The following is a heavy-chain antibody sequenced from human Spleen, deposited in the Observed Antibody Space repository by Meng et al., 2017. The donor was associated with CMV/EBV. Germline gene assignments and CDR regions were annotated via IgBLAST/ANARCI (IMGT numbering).Heavy chain of an antibody. CDR1: GGSFSGYY. V-gene: IGHV4-34*01. J-gene: IGHJ5*02. CDR3: ARGGSSRFGELSLPFDP. Sequence: GGSFSGYYWSWIRQPPGKGLEWIGQINHSGSTNYNPSLKSRVTIPVDTSKNQFSLKLSSVTAADTTVYYCARGGSSRFGELSLPFDPWGQGTLVTVSS. D-gene: IGHD3-10*01. CDR2: INHSGST.